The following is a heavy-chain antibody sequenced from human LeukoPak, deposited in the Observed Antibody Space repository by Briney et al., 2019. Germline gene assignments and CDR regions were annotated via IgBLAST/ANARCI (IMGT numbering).Heavy chain of an antibody. CDR1: GFTVSSNY. CDR2: IYSTRTT. D-gene: IGHD3-10*01. J-gene: IGHJ4*02. CDR3: ARDSYGSGSYYSDY. V-gene: IGHV3-53*01. Sequence: GGSLRLSCAATGFTVSSNYMNWVRQAPGKGLEWVSVIYSTRTTYYADSVKGRFTISRDNSKNTVYLQMNSLRADDTAVYYCARDSYGSGSYYSDYWGQGTLVTVSS.